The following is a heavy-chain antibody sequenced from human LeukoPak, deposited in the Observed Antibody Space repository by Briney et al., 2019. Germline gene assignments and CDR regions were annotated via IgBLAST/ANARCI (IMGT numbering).Heavy chain of an antibody. V-gene: IGHV3-21*01. CDR1: GFTFSSYS. CDR3: ARDVYDSSGYFFDY. D-gene: IGHD3-22*01. Sequence: PGGSLRLSCAASGFTFSSYSMNWVRQAPGKGLEWVSSISSSSSYIYYADSVKGRFTISRDNAKNSLYLQMNSLRAEDTAAYYCARDVYDSSGYFFDYWGQGTLVTVSS. CDR2: ISSSSSYI. J-gene: IGHJ4*02.